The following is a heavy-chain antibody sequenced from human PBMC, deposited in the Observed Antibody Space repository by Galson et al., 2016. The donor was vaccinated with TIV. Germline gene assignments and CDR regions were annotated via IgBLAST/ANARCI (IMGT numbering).Heavy chain of an antibody. Sequence: SVKVSCKASGYPFTNYDINWVRQASGQGLEWIGWMSPNSGYTFYAENFLGRVTMTMDPSISTVYMELSSLRSDDTAVYYCARGVTAGVDYWGQGTLVPVSS. CDR2: MSPNSGYT. CDR1: GYPFTNYD. J-gene: IGHJ4*02. CDR3: ARGVTAGVDY. D-gene: IGHD4-23*01. V-gene: IGHV1-8*01.